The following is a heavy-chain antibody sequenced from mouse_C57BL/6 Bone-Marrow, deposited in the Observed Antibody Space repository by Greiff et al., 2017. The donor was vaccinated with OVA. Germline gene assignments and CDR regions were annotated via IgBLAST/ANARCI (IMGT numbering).Heavy chain of an antibody. J-gene: IGHJ1*03. V-gene: IGHV3-8*01. Sequence: EVQRVESGPGLAKPSQTLSLTCSVTGYSITSDYWNWIRKFPGNKLEYMGYISYSGSTYYNPSLKSRISITRDTSKNQYYLQLNSVTTEDTATYYCARSIYYYGSSYDWYFDVWGTGTTVTVSS. CDR3: ARSIYYYGSSYDWYFDV. CDR2: ISYSGST. CDR1: GYSITSDY. D-gene: IGHD1-1*01.